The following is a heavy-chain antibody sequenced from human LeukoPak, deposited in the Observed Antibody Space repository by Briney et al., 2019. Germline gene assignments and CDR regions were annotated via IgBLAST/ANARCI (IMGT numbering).Heavy chain of an antibody. V-gene: IGHV3-48*04. CDR1: GFTFSTYA. Sequence: GGSLRLSCAASGFTFSTYAMSWVRQAPGKGLEWVSYISSSSSTIYYADSVKGRFTISRDNAKNSLYLQMNSLRAEDTAVYYCARDLGYYYDSSGPTRYWGQGTLVTVSS. J-gene: IGHJ4*02. CDR3: ARDLGYYYDSSGPTRY. CDR2: ISSSSSTI. D-gene: IGHD3-22*01.